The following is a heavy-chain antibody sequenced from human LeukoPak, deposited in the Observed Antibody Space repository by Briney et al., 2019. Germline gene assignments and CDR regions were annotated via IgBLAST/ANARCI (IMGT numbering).Heavy chain of an antibody. CDR1: GISLSNYR. V-gene: IGHV3-7*01. CDR3: AREGDFWTGFPGWIGP. J-gene: IGHJ5*02. Sequence: PGGSLRFSCEASGISLSNYRLTWVRPAPGEGREWVANIRQDGKEIYYVDSAKGRFTTSRDDAKNSVFLEMNGVRVEDTAIYYCAREGDFWTGFPGWIGPWGKGSQVTVSS. CDR2: IRQDGKEI. D-gene: IGHD3/OR15-3a*01.